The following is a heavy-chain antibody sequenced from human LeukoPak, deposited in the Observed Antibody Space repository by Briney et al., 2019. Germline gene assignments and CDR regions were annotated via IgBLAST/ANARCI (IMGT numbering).Heavy chain of an antibody. CDR3: ARGRLTYYYDSSGFQYSYTQGRTLYYFDY. CDR1: GGSFSGYY. CDR2: INHSGST. D-gene: IGHD3-22*01. Sequence: SETLSLTCAVYGGSFSGYYWSWIRQPPGKGLEWIGEINHSGSTNYNPSLKSRVTISVDTSKNQFSLKLSSVTAADTAVYYCARGRLTYYYDSSGFQYSYTQGRTLYYFDYWGQGTLVTVSS. J-gene: IGHJ4*02. V-gene: IGHV4-34*01.